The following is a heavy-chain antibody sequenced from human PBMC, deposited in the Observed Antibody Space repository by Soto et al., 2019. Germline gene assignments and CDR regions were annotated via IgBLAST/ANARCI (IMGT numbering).Heavy chain of an antibody. CDR2: IYHSGST. V-gene: IGHV4-4*02. J-gene: IGHJ4*02. D-gene: IGHD3-9*01. CDR1: GRCISRSNW. CDR3: ARSITFDWLFYDN. Sequence: TLSLTCAVSGRCISRSNWWMWVPQPPGTGLEWIGEIYHSGSTNYNPSLKSRVTISVDKSKDQFSLKLSSLTAPDTAVYYCARSITFDWLFYDNWGQGSLVTVS.